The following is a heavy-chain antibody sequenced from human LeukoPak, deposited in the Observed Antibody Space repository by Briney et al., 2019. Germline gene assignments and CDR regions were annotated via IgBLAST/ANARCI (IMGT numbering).Heavy chain of an antibody. Sequence: SETLSLTCTVSGGSVSSYYWSWIRQPPGKGLEWSGYIYYSGSTNYNPSLKSRVTISVDTSKNQFSLKLSSVTAADTAVYYCARVFTTVTSTYYYYYMDVWGKGTTVTVSS. J-gene: IGHJ6*03. V-gene: IGHV4-59*02. CDR3: ARVFTTVTSTYYYYYMDV. CDR2: IYYSGST. CDR1: GGSVSSYY. D-gene: IGHD4-17*01.